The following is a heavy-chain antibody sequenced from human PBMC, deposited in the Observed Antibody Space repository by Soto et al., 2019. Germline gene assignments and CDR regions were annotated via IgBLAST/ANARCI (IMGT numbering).Heavy chain of an antibody. D-gene: IGHD6-13*01. CDR1: RFTFSTYA. CDR3: AKSLFAGPDI. CDR2: ISGGGGDT. Sequence: PGGSLRLSCAASRFTFSTYAMSWVRQAPGKGLEWVSGISGGGGDTSYADSVRGRFTCSRDNSKNTLYLQMNSLRAEDTALYYCAKSLFAGPDIWGQGKMVTVSS. J-gene: IGHJ3*02. V-gene: IGHV3-23*01.